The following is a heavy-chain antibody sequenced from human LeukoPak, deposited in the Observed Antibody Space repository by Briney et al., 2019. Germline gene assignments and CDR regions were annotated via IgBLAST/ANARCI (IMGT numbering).Heavy chain of an antibody. CDR1: GYSFTSYW. CDR3: TRLHPELERWLGFPDY. V-gene: IGHV5-51*01. D-gene: IGHD1-1*01. CDR2: IYPGDSDT. J-gene: IGHJ4*02. Sequence: GESLKISCKGSGYSFTSYWIGWVRQMPGKGLEWMGIIYPGDSDTRYSPSFQGQVTISADKSISTAYLQWSSLKASDTAMYYCTRLHPELERWLGFPDYWGQRTLVTVSS.